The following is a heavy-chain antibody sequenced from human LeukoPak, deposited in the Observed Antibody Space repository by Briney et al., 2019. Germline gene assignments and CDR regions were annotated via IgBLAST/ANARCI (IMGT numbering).Heavy chain of an antibody. J-gene: IGHJ4*02. CDR2: IYSGGNT. D-gene: IGHD3-3*01. CDR3: ARGPTYDFWTGYYFEY. Sequence: GGSLRLSCAASGFTVSSNYMHWVRQAPGKGLEWVSIIYSGGNTYYADSVKGRFTISRDNSKNTLYLQMNSLRAEDTAVYYCARGPTYDFWTGYYFEYWGQGTLVTVSS. V-gene: IGHV3-66*01. CDR1: GFTVSSNY.